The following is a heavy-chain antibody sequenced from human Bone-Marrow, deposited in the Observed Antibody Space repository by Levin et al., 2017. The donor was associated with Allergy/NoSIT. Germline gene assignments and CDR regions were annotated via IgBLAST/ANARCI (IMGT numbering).Heavy chain of an antibody. Sequence: NPSETLSLTCTVSGGSISSTSYYWGWIRQPPGKGLEWIGSVYYTASTDYNPSLRSRVTVSVDTSKNQFSLRLSSVTATDTAVYYCARHIAFYDYMDVWGKGTTVTVSS. V-gene: IGHV4-39*01. CDR2: VYYTAST. J-gene: IGHJ6*03. D-gene: IGHD3-16*02. CDR3: ARHIAFYDYMDV. CDR1: GGSISSTSYY.